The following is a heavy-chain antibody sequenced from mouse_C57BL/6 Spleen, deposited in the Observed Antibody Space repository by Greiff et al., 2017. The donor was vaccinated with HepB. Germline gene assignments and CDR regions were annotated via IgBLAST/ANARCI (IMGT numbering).Heavy chain of an antibody. CDR1: GFSLTSYG. CDR3: ARKERDGSSSMDY. V-gene: IGHV2-2*01. J-gene: IGHJ4*01. CDR2: IGSGGST. Sequence: QVQLKQSGPGLVQPSQSLSITCTVSGFSLTSYGVHWVRQSPGKGLEWLGVIGSGGSTDYNAAFISRLSISKDNSKSQVFFKMNSLQADDTAIYYCARKERDGSSSMDYWGQGTSVTVSS. D-gene: IGHD1-1*01.